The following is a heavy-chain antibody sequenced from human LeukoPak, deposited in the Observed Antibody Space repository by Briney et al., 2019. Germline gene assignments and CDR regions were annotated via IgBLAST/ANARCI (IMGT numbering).Heavy chain of an antibody. Sequence: GGSLRLSCAASGFTFSDHNMNWVRQAPGKGLEWVASVNTVSSYIYYADSMRGRFTISRDNAKNSLFLQMNSLRAEDTAVYYCARLRRNSDRSDFFYYYDHWGQGTLVTVSS. D-gene: IGHD3-22*01. CDR1: GFTFSDHN. CDR3: ARLRRNSDRSDFFYYYDH. J-gene: IGHJ4*02. V-gene: IGHV3-21*01. CDR2: VNTVSSYI.